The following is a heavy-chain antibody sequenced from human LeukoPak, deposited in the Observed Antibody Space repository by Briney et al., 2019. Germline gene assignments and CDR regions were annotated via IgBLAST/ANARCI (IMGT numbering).Heavy chain of an antibody. D-gene: IGHD3-22*01. CDR1: GFTFSDAW. Sequence: GGSLRLSCAVSGFTFSDAWMSWVRQAPGKGLEWVSAISNDGGGTNYADFVKGRFTISRDNSKNTLFLQMNSLRAEDTALYYCAKGSSGYFVDLWGQGTLVTVSS. J-gene: IGHJ5*02. V-gene: IGHV3-23*01. CDR2: ISNDGGGT. CDR3: AKGSSGYFVDL.